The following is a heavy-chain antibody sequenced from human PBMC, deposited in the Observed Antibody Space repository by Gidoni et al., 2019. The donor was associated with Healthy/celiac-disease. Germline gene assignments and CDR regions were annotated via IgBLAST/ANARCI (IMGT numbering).Heavy chain of an antibody. CDR2: IYYSGST. CDR3: AREVVVAATDWFDP. V-gene: IGHV4-39*01. Sequence: QLQLQESGPGLVKPSETLSLTCTVSGGSISSSSYYWGWIRQPPGKGLEWIGSIYYSGSTSYNPSLKSRVTISVDTSKNQFSLKLSSVTAADTAVYYCAREVVVAATDWFDPWGQGTLVTVSS. CDR1: GGSISSSSYY. J-gene: IGHJ5*02. D-gene: IGHD2-15*01.